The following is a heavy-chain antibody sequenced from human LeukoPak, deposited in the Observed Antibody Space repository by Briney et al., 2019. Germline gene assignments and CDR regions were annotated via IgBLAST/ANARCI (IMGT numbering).Heavy chain of an antibody. D-gene: IGHD1-26*01. CDR1: GFTFSDHY. CDR3: AREWDSGSYYLGYFDY. Sequence: PGGSLRLFCAASGFTFSDHYMDWVRQAPGKGLEWVGRIRNKANSYTTEYAASVEGRFTISRDDSKNSLYLQMNSLKCEDTAVYYCAREWDSGSYYLGYFDYWGQGTLVTVSS. V-gene: IGHV3-72*01. J-gene: IGHJ4*02. CDR2: IRNKANSYTT.